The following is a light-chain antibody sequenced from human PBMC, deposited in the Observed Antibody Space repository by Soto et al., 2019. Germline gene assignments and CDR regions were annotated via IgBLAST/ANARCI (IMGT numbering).Light chain of an antibody. V-gene: IGLV2-8*01. CDR2: EVS. CDR3: SSYAGTNGGV. J-gene: IGLJ3*02. Sequence: QSVLTQPPSASGSPGQSVTISCTGTSSDVGGYNFVSWYQQSPGKAPKLMIYEVSKRPSGVPDRFSGSKSGNTASLTVSGLQAEDEADYYCSSYAGTNGGVFGGGTKLTVL. CDR1: SSDVGGYNF.